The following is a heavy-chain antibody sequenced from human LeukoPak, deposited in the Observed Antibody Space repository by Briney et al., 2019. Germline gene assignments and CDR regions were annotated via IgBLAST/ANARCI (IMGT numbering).Heavy chain of an antibody. CDR2: ISYDGSNK. CDR3: ARGGQLDHYFDY. V-gene: IGHV3-30*01. D-gene: IGHD6-6*01. Sequence: PGGSLRLSCAASGFTFSSYAMHWVRQAPGKGLEWVAVISYDGSNKYYADSVKGRFTISRDNSKNTLYLQMNSLRAEDTAAYYCARGGQLDHYFDYWGQGTLVTVSS. CDR1: GFTFSSYA. J-gene: IGHJ4*02.